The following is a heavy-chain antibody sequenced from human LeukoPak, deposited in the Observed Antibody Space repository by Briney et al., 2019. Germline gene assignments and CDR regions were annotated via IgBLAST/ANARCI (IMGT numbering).Heavy chain of an antibody. D-gene: IGHD2-8*01. CDR3: ARVTGYCTNGVCYDYYYYYMDV. Sequence: GVSVKVSCKASGYIFTGYYMHWVRQAPGQGLEWMGWINPNSGGTNYAQKFQGRVTMTRDTSISTAYMELSRLRSDDTAVYYCARVTGYCTNGVCYDYYYYYMDVWGKGTTVTVSS. J-gene: IGHJ6*03. CDR2: INPNSGGT. V-gene: IGHV1-2*02. CDR1: GYIFTGYY.